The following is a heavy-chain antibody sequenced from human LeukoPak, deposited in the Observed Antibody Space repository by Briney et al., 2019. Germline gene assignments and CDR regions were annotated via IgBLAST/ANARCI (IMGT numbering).Heavy chain of an antibody. CDR2: IYTSGST. V-gene: IGHV4-4*07. Sequence: SETLSLTCTVSGGSISGNYWNWIRQPAGEGLEWIGRIYTSGSTNYNPSLKSRVTISVDTSKNQFSLKLSSVTAADTAVYYCARDLRLGDSSGYYYSAAFDIWGQGTMVTVSS. D-gene: IGHD3-22*01. CDR3: ARDLRLGDSSGYYYSAAFDI. J-gene: IGHJ3*02. CDR1: GGSISGNY.